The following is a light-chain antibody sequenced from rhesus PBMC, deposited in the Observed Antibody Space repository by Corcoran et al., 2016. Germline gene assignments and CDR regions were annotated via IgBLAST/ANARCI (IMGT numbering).Light chain of an antibody. J-gene: IGKJ1*01. CDR1: QSTNSW. V-gene: IGKV1-22*01. CDR2: KAS. CDR3: KQYRSSPWT. Sequence: DIQMTQSPSSLSASVGDTVTITCRASQSTNSWLAWYQQKPGKAPKLLIHKASTLQGGVPSRSSGSGSGTDFTLTISSLLSEGFATYFCKQYRSSPWTFGQGTKVEIK.